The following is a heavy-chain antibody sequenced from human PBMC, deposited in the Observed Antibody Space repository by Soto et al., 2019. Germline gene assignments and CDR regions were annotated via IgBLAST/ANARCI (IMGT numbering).Heavy chain of an antibody. CDR3: ARGPIQLWFGESPPDY. V-gene: IGHV1-46*01. D-gene: IGHD3-10*01. J-gene: IGHJ4*02. Sequence: QVQLVQSGAEVKKPGASVKVSCKASGYTFTSYYMHWVRQAPGQGLEWMGIINPSGGSTSYAQKFQGRVTMTRDTSTSTVYMELSSLRSEDTAVYYCARGPIQLWFGESPPDYWGQGTLVTVSS. CDR1: GYTFTSYY. CDR2: INPSGGST.